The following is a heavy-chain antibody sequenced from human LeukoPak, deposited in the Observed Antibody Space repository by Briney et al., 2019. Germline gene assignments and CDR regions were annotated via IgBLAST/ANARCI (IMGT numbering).Heavy chain of an antibody. CDR2: MNPNSGNT. D-gene: IGHD3-10*01. Sequence: ASVKVSCKASGYTFTSYDINWVRQATGRGLEWMGCMNPNSGNTGYAQKFQGRVTMTRNTSISTAYMELSSLRSEDTAVYYCARGLLWFGESFGNYWGQGTLVTVSS. CDR3: ARGLLWFGESFGNY. J-gene: IGHJ4*02. CDR1: GYTFTSYD. V-gene: IGHV1-8*01.